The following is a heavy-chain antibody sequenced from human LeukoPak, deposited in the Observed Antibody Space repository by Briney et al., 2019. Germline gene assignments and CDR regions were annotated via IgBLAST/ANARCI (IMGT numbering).Heavy chain of an antibody. Sequence: GGSLRLSCAVSGFTVSSNYMSWVRQAPGKGLEWVSVLYSGGGTYYADSVKGRFTISRDNSKNTLYLQMNSLRAEDTAVYCCAKDILEAGLFFDYWGLGTLVTVSS. CDR2: LYSGGGT. D-gene: IGHD6-13*01. J-gene: IGHJ4*02. V-gene: IGHV3-53*01. CDR1: GFTVSSNY. CDR3: AKDILEAGLFFDY.